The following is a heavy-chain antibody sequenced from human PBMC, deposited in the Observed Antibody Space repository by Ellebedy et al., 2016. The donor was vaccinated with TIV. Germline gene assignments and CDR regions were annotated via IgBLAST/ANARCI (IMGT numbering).Heavy chain of an antibody. CDR1: GFTFSDAW. D-gene: IGHD6-19*01. Sequence: GESLKISCAAPGFTFSDAWMSWVRQAPGKGLEWVGRIRSQKDGGTTENAAPVKGRFAISRDDSTNTLFLLMTSLKTEDTAVYYCATVRRAVTGDFDYWGQGTQVTVSS. V-gene: IGHV3-15*01. J-gene: IGHJ4*02. CDR2: IRSQKDGGTT. CDR3: ATVRRAVTGDFDY.